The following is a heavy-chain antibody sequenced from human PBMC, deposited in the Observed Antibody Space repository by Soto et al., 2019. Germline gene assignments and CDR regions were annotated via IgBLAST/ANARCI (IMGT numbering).Heavy chain of an antibody. Sequence: PSETLSLTCTVSGGSINSYYWNWIRQPPGKGLEWIGSIYYTGSTNYNPSLKSRVTISVDTSKNQFSLKLSSVTAADTAVYYCARIIRFGDFDIWGQGTMVTVSS. CDR2: IYYTGST. V-gene: IGHV4-59*08. J-gene: IGHJ3*02. CDR1: GGSINSYY. CDR3: ARIIRFGDFDI. D-gene: IGHD3-16*01.